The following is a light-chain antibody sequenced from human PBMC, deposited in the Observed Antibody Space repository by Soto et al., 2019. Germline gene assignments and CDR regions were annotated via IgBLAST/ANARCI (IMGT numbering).Light chain of an antibody. Sequence: QSALTQPASVSGSPGQSITISCTGTSSDVGGYNYVSWYQQHPGKAPNLMIYAVSNRPSGVSTRFSGSKSGNTASLTISGRQAEDEDDYHCSSYTTSSTLPDVFGTGTKVTVL. CDR3: SSYTTSSTLPDV. V-gene: IGLV2-14*01. J-gene: IGLJ1*01. CDR1: SSDVGGYNY. CDR2: AVS.